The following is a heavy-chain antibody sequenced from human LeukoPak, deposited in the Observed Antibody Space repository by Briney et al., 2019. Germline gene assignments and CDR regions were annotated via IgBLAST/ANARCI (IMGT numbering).Heavy chain of an antibody. CDR1: GFTFSSYG. V-gene: IGHV3-30*18. D-gene: IGHD4-17*01. J-gene: IGHJ6*02. Sequence: PGGSLRLSWAASGFTFSSYGMHWVRQAPGKGLEWVAVISYDGSNKYYADSVKGRFTISRDNSKNTLYLQMNSLRAEDTAVYYCAKDGDYGMDVWGQGTTVTVSS. CDR3: AKDGDYGMDV. CDR2: ISYDGSNK.